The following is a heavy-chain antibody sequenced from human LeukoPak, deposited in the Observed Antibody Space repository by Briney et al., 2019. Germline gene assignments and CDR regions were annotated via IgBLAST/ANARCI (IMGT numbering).Heavy chain of an antibody. CDR1: GGSISSSSYH. Sequence: SETLSLTCTVSGGSISSSSYHWGWVRQPPGKGLEWIGSIYYSGNTYYNPSLKSRVTISVDTSENQFSLKLSSVTAADTAVYYCAREGTPQGAFGEFNPWGQGTLVTVSS. V-gene: IGHV4-39*07. CDR3: AREGTPQGAFGEFNP. CDR2: IYYSGNT. D-gene: IGHD3-10*01. J-gene: IGHJ4*02.